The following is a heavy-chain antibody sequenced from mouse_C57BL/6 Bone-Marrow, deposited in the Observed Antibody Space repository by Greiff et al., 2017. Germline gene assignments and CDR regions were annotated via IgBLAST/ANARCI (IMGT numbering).Heavy chain of an antibody. CDR2: IWSAGST. CDR1: GFSLTSYG. J-gene: IGHJ1*03. Sequence: VKLVESGPGLVQPSQSLSITCPVSGFSLTSYGVHWVRQSPGTGLEWLGVIWSAGSTDSTAAFISTLSISTYNTKCQVFFKMNSLQADDTAIYYCARSRANWDVHWYFDVWGTGTTVTVSS. CDR3: ARSRANWDVHWYFDV. D-gene: IGHD4-1*01. V-gene: IGHV2-2*01.